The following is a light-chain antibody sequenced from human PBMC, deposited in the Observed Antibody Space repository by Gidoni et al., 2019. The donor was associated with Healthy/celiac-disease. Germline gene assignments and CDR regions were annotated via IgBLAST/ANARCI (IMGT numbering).Light chain of an antibody. CDR1: QTIDNW. CDR3: QQYNSYLLS. V-gene: IGKV1-5*03. J-gene: IGKJ4*01. Sequence: DIQMTQSPSILSASVGDRVTITGRTSQTIDNWLAWYQQRPGKAPKLLIYGASTLETGVPSRFSGSGSGTEFTLTINSLQPDDFATYYCQQYNSYLLSFGGGTKLEVK. CDR2: GAS.